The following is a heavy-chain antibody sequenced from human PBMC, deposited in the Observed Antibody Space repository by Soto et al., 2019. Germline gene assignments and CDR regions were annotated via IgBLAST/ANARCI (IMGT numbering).Heavy chain of an antibody. CDR2: IYYSGST. CDR3: ARWWSGSRQGFDP. D-gene: IGHD3-3*01. J-gene: IGHJ5*02. V-gene: IGHV4-31*03. Sequence: QVQLQESGPGLVKPSQTLSLTCTVSGGSISSGDYYWSWIRQHPGKGLEWIGYIYYSGSTYYNPCDKSRVAISVDTSKNEFSVKLSSVTAADTAVYYCARWWSGSRQGFDPWGQGTLVTVSS. CDR1: GGSISSGDYY.